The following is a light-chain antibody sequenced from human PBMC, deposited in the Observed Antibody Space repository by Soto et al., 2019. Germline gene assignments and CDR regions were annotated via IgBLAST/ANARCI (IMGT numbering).Light chain of an antibody. CDR3: QHRRDGPPSFT. CDR1: QSVGNS. V-gene: IGKV3-11*01. CDR2: DVS. J-gene: IGKJ4*01. Sequence: EIVLTQSPATLSLSPGERATLSCRASQSVGNSLAWYQQKPGQAPRLLIYDVSNRATGIPARFSGSGSGTGFAFTISSLDLEDLAVDYYQHRRDGPPSFTFGGGTKVEIK.